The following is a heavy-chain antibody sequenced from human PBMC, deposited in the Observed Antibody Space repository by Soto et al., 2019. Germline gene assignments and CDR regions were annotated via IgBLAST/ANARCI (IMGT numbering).Heavy chain of an antibody. J-gene: IGHJ4*02. Sequence: EVQLLESGGGLVQPGGSLRLSCAASGFTFSSYAMSWVRQAPGKGLEWVSAISGSGGSTYYADSVKGRFTISRDNSKNTLYLQMNSLRAEDTAVYYCAKDSRDSSGYYVAFDYWGQGTLVTVSS. V-gene: IGHV3-23*01. CDR1: GFTFSSYA. CDR2: ISGSGGST. CDR3: AKDSRDSSGYYVAFDY. D-gene: IGHD3-22*01.